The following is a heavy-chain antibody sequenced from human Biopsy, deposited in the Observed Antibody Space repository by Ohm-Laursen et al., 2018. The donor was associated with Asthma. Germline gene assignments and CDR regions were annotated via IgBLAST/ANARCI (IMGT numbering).Heavy chain of an antibody. Sequence: SETLSLTCAVSGGSMSSSSYSWGWIRQPPGKGLEWIGSISYTGNTDIPSLRSRVTLSVDTSKNNFSLKLTSVTAADTAVHFCARAAITGIRGWFDPWGQGTQVTVSS. CDR2: ISYTGNT. D-gene: IGHD1-20*01. J-gene: IGHJ5*02. CDR1: GGSMSSSSYS. V-gene: IGHV4-39*02. CDR3: ARAAITGIRGWFDP.